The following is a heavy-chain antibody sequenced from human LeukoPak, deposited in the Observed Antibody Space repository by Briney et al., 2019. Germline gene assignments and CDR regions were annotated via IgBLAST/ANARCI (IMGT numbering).Heavy chain of an antibody. CDR2: INPNCGGT. V-gene: IGHV1-2*06. J-gene: IGHJ4*02. CDR1: GYTFTGYY. CDR3: ARYPETYYYDSSGYYPFDY. D-gene: IGHD3-22*01. Sequence: ASVKVSCKASGYTFTGYYMHWVRQAPGQGLECMGRINPNCGGTNYAQKFQGRVTMTRDTSISTAYMELSRLRSDDTAVYYCARYPETYYYDSSGYYPFDYWGQGTLVTVSS.